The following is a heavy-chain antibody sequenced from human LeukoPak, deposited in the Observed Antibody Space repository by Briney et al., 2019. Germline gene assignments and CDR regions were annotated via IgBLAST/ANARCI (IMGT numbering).Heavy chain of an antibody. D-gene: IGHD3-16*01. V-gene: IGHV3-48*02. J-gene: IGHJ4*02. CDR1: GFTFSSYG. CDR3: ANTYYDYVWGSN. CDR2: ISSGSSTI. Sequence: PGGSLRLSCAACGFTFSSYGMNWVRQDPGKGLEWVSYISSGSSTIYYADSVKGRFTISKDNAKNSLYLQMNSLRDEDTAVYYCANTYYDYVWGSNWGQGTLVTVSS.